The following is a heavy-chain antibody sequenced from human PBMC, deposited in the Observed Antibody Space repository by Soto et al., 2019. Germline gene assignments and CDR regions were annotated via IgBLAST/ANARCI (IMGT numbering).Heavy chain of an antibody. CDR3: ARDFFDSSDYTTNWFDP. D-gene: IGHD3-22*01. J-gene: IGHJ5*02. V-gene: IGHV4-39*01. Sequence: SETLSLTCTVSGDSSSNSRFYCAWKRQPPGEGLEWIGSIYHTGNAYYNPSLKSRVTISVDTSKNQFSLKLTSVTAADAALYYCARDFFDSSDYTTNWFDPWGQGTLVTVSS. CDR1: GDSSSNSRFY. CDR2: IYHTGNA.